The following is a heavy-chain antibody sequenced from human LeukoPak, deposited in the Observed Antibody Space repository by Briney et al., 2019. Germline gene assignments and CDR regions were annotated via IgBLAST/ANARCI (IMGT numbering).Heavy chain of an antibody. J-gene: IGHJ2*01. Sequence: ASVKVSCKASGHTFTGYYMHWVRQAPGQGLEWMGWINPNSGGTNYAQKFQGRVTMTRDTSISTAYMELSRLRSDDTAVYYCARARTNNWYFDLWGRGTLVTVSS. V-gene: IGHV1-2*02. CDR3: ARARTNNWYFDL. CDR2: INPNSGGT. CDR1: GHTFTGYY. D-gene: IGHD2-8*01.